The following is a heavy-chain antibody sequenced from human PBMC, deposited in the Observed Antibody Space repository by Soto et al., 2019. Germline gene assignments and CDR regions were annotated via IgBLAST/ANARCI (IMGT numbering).Heavy chain of an antibody. V-gene: IGHV1-69*11. Sequence: SVKGSRKAAVYTLSSYAISCLRQAPGQGLEWMGRIIPFIGTANYAQKFQGRVTITADESTSTAYMELTSLRSEDTAVYYCARVVMTTVPASYYYGMDVWGHGTTVTVSS. D-gene: IGHD4-4*01. CDR1: VYTLSSYA. CDR2: IIPFIGTA. CDR3: ARVVMTTVPASYYYGMDV. J-gene: IGHJ6*02.